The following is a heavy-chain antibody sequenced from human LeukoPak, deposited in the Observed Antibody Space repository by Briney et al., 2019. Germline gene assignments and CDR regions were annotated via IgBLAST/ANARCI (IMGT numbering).Heavy chain of an antibody. D-gene: IGHD1-14*01. Sequence: PGGSLRLSCAASGFTFSSYSMNWVRQAPGKGLEWVSSISSSSSYINYADSVKGRFTISRDNAKNSLYLQMNSLRAEDTAVYYCARARNWGQGTLVTVSS. V-gene: IGHV3-21*01. CDR3: ARARN. CDR2: ISSSSSYI. J-gene: IGHJ4*02. CDR1: GFTFSSYS.